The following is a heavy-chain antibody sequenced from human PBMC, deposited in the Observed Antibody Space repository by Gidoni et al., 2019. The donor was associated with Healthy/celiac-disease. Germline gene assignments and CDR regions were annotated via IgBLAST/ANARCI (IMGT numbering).Heavy chain of an antibody. J-gene: IGHJ5*02. CDR1: GGSISSSNW. D-gene: IGHD5-12*01. CDR3: ARESPHRYSGYDSSWFDP. Sequence: QVQLQESGPGLVKPSGTLSLTCAVSGGSISSSNWWSWVRQPPGKGLEWIGEIYHSGSTNYNPSLKSRVTISVDKSKNQFSLKLSSVTAADTAVYYCARESPHRYSGYDSSWFDPWGQGTLVTVSS. V-gene: IGHV4-4*02. CDR2: IYHSGST.